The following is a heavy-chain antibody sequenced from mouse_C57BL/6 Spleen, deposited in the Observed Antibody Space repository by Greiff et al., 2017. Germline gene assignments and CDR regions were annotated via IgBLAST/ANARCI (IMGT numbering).Heavy chain of an antibody. CDR1: GYTFSGYG. Sequence: EVHLVESGGGLVKPGASLKLSCAASGYTFSGYGMHWVRQAPEKGLEWVAYISSGSSTINYADTVKGRFTFSTDNANNTLFLQLTSLRSEDTAVYYCARLGPYAMDYWGQGPSVTVSS. J-gene: IGHJ4*01. CDR2: ISSGSSTI. V-gene: IGHV5-17*01. CDR3: ARLGPYAMDY. D-gene: IGHD4-1*01.